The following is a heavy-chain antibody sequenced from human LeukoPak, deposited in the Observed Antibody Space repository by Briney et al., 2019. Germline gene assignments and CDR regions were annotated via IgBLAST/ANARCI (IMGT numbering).Heavy chain of an antibody. Sequence: GGSLRLSCAASGFTFRNYVIHWVRQAPGKGLEWVAVTSSDLNVKLYADSVKGRFTISRDNSRSTLYLQMNSLRPADTAIYYCAREGYYGSGSPPSLYFDYWGQGTLVTVSS. V-gene: IGHV3-30-3*01. CDR1: GFTFRNYV. CDR2: TSSDLNVK. CDR3: AREGYYGSGSPPSLYFDY. J-gene: IGHJ4*02. D-gene: IGHD3-10*01.